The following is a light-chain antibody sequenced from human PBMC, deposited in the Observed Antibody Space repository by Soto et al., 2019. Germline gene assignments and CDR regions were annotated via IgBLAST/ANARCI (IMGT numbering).Light chain of an antibody. CDR2: AAS. Sequence: AIRMTQSPSSLSACTGDRVTITCRASQGISSYLAWYQQKPGKAPKLLIYAASTLQSGVPSRFSGSGSGTDFTLTISCLQSEDFATYYCQQYYSYPRIFGGGTKVYIK. CDR1: QGISSY. J-gene: IGKJ4*01. V-gene: IGKV1-8*01. CDR3: QQYYSYPRI.